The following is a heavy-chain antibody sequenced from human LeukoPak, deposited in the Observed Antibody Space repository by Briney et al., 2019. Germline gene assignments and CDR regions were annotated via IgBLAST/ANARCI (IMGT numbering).Heavy chain of an antibody. D-gene: IGHD2-15*01. V-gene: IGHV3-53*01. CDR1: GFTVNTNY. CDR2: IYSSGST. J-gene: IGHJ6*02. CDR3: ATRSLPGYYYGMDV. Sequence: GGSLRLSCAASGFTVNTNYMSWVRQAPGKGLEWVSIIYSSGSTYYVDSVKGRFTISRDNSKNTLYLQMNSLRAEDTAVYYCATRSLPGYYYGMDVWAKGPRSPSP.